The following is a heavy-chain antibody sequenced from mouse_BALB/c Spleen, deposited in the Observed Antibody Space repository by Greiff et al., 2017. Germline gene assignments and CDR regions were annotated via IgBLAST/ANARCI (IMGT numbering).Heavy chain of an antibody. Sequence: EVKLMESGGGLVQPGGSRKLSCAASGFTFSSFGMHWVRQAPEKGLEWVAYISSGSSTIYYADTVKGRFTISRDNPKNTLFLQMTSLRSEDTAMYYCARYYDYDVMDYWGQGTSVTVSS. V-gene: IGHV5-17*02. CDR1: GFTFSSFG. D-gene: IGHD2-4*01. J-gene: IGHJ4*01. CDR3: ARYYDYDVMDY. CDR2: ISSGSSTI.